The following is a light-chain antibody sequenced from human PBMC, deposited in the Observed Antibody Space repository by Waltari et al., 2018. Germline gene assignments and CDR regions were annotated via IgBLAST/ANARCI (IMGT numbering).Light chain of an antibody. CDR1: VLATRY. Sequence: SYELTQPSSVSVSPGQTARITCSGDVLATRYTRWFQQKPGQAPVLVIYKDSERPSGITERFSGSSSGTTVTLTISGAQVEDEADYYCYSVDDNKRVFGGGTKLTVL. J-gene: IGLJ2*01. V-gene: IGLV3-27*01. CDR2: KDS. CDR3: YSVDDNKRV.